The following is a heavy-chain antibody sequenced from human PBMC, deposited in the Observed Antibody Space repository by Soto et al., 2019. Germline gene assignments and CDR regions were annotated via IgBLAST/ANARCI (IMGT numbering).Heavy chain of an antibody. V-gene: IGHV3-23*01. Sequence: EVQLLESGGGLVQPGGSLRLSCAASGFTFSSYAMSWVRQAPGKGLEWVSAISGSGGSTYYADSVKGRFTISRDNSKNTLYLQMNSLRAEDTAVYYCANSPHMITFGGVIVSDHYFDYWGQGTLVTVSS. D-gene: IGHD3-16*02. J-gene: IGHJ4*02. CDR1: GFTFSSYA. CDR2: ISGSGGST. CDR3: ANSPHMITFGGVIVSDHYFDY.